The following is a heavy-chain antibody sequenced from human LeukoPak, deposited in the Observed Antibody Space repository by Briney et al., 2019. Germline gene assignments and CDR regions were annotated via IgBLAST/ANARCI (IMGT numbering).Heavy chain of an antibody. V-gene: IGHV3-21*01. CDR2: ISSSSSYI. CDR1: GFTFGSYS. J-gene: IGHJ4*02. D-gene: IGHD3-22*01. Sequence: PGGSLRLSCAASGFTFGSYSMNWVRQAPGKGLEWVSSISSSSSYIYYADSVKGRFTISRDNAKNSLYLQMNSLRAEDTAVYYCARGLYDSSGYQDTYYFDYWGQGTLVTVSS. CDR3: ARGLYDSSGYQDTYYFDY.